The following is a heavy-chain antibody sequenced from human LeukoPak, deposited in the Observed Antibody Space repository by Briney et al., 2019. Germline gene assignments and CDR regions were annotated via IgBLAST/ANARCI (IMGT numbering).Heavy chain of an antibody. D-gene: IGHD5-24*01. CDR3: TTVERWLQHSLGY. V-gene: IGHV3-15*01. Sequence: GGSLRLSCAASGFIFSNAWMTWVRQAPGKGLQWVAHIKTKTDGGATDYAAPVKGRFTISRDDSKNTLFLQMNRLDTEDTAVYYCTTVERWLQHSLGYWGQGTLVTVSS. J-gene: IGHJ4*02. CDR2: IKTKTDGGAT. CDR1: GFIFSNAW.